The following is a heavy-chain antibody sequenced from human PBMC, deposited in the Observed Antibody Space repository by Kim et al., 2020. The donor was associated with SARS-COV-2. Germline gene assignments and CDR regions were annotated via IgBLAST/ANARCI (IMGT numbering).Heavy chain of an antibody. CDR3: AKDLWELQGARVYGMDV. D-gene: IGHD1-26*01. J-gene: IGHJ6*02. CDR2: ISYDGSNK. Sequence: GGSLRLSCAASGFTFSSYGMHWVRQAPGKGLEWVAVISYDGSNKYYADSVKGRFTISRDNSKNTLYLQMNSLRAEDTAVYYCAKDLWELQGARVYGMDVWGQGTTVTVSS. V-gene: IGHV3-30*18. CDR1: GFTFSSYG.